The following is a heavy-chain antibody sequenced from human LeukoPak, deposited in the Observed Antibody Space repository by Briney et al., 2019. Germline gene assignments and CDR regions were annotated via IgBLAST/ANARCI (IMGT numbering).Heavy chain of an antibody. D-gene: IGHD3-22*01. Sequence: SVKVSCKASGGSFNSYVITWVRQAPGQGLEWMGRIIPVLNVANFAQKFQGRVTITADKSTNTAHMELSSLRSEDTAVYYCTREGVYSPDGSGYHRDAFDIWGQGTVVTVSS. V-gene: IGHV1-69*04. CDR2: IIPVLNVA. J-gene: IGHJ3*02. CDR3: TREGVYSPDGSGYHRDAFDI. CDR1: GGSFNSYV.